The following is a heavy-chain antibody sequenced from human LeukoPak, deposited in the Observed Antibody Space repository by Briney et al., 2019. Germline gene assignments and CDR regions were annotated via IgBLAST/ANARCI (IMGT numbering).Heavy chain of an antibody. CDR3: ARSPHILTGENFDY. CDR1: GYTFTDYY. Sequence: RASVKVSCKASGYTFTDYYIHWVRQAPGQGLEWMGWINPNSGGTNYAQKFQGRVTMTRDTSITTAYMEMSRLRSDDTALYYCARSPHILTGENFDYWGQGTLVTVSS. CDR2: INPNSGGT. D-gene: IGHD3-9*01. J-gene: IGHJ4*02. V-gene: IGHV1-2*02.